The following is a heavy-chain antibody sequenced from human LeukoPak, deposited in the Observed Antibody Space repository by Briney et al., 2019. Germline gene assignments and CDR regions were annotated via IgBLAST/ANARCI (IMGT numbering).Heavy chain of an antibody. V-gene: IGHV5-10-1*01. J-gene: IGHJ4*02. CDR1: GYSFTANW. CDR2: IDPSDSYT. CDR3: ARHLQGGYNYFDY. Sequence: PGESLKISCKGSGYSFTANWISWVRQMPGKGLEWMARIDPSDSYTNYNSSFQGHVTISVDESIGTAYLHWSSLQASDTAMYYCARHLQGGYNYFDYWGQGALVTVSA. D-gene: IGHD5-12*01.